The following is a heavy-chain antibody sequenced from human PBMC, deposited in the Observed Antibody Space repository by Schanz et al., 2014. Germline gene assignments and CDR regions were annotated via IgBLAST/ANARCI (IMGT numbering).Heavy chain of an antibody. CDR1: GFTFSSYW. Sequence: EVHLLDSGGGLVQPGGSLRLSCAASGFTFSSYWMHWVRQVPGKGLVWVSRIKSDGSSTSYADSVKGRFTISRDNAKNTLYLQMNSLRAEDTAVYFCAKIERNEDWGQGTLVTVSS. V-gene: IGHV3-74*02. J-gene: IGHJ4*02. CDR2: IKSDGSST. CDR3: AKIERNED. D-gene: IGHD1-1*01.